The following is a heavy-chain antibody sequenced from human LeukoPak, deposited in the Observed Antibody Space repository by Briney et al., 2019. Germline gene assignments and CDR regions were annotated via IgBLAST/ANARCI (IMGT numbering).Heavy chain of an antibody. CDR1: GFTFSSYG. V-gene: IGHV3-33*01. CDR2: IRYDGSNK. D-gene: IGHD6-13*01. J-gene: IGHJ4*02. Sequence: PGGSLRLSCAASGFTFSSYGMHWVRQAPGKGLEWVAVIRYDGSNKYYADSVKGRFTISRDNSKNTLYLQMNSLRAEDTAVYYCARVQGLESSSWYGGTDYWGQGTLVTVSS. CDR3: ARVQGLESSSWYGGTDY.